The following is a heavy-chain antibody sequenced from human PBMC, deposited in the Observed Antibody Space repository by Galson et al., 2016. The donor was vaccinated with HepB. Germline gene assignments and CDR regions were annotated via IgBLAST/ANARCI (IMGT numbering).Heavy chain of an antibody. Sequence: TLSLTCTVSGGSISSSYYWGWIRQPPGKGLEWIGSMYYSGNTYYNPSLKSRVTISVDTSKNQFSLQLSSVTAADTAVYYCARAHCSTVGCNHPYYFDNWGQGTLVTVSS. V-gene: IGHV4-39*01. CDR3: ARAHCSTVGCNHPYYFDN. D-gene: IGHD2-2*01. CDR2: MYYSGNT. J-gene: IGHJ4*02. CDR1: GGSISSSYY.